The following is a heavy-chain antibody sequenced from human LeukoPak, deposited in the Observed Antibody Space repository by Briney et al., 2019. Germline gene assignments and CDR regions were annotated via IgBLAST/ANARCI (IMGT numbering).Heavy chain of an antibody. J-gene: IGHJ6*03. CDR2: IYHSGST. Sequence: SGTLSLTCAVSGGSISSSNWWSWVRQPPGKGLEWIGEIYHSGSTNYNPSLKSRVTISVDTSKNQFSLKLSSVTAADTAVYYCARGYCSGGSCYSYYYYNYMDVWGKGTTVTVSS. CDR1: GGSISSSNW. CDR3: ARGYCSGGSCYSYYYYNYMDV. V-gene: IGHV4-4*02. D-gene: IGHD2-15*01.